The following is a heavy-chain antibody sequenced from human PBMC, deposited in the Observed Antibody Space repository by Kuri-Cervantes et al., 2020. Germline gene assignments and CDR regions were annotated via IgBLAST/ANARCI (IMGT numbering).Heavy chain of an antibody. CDR3: AREGPPRSGSCFDY. D-gene: IGHD1-26*01. Sequence: GESLKISCAASGFTFSSYAMSWVRQAPGKGLEWVSAISGSGGSTYYADSVKCRFTISRDNAKNSLYLQMNSLRDEDTAVYYCAREGPPRSGSCFDYWGQGTLVTVSS. V-gene: IGHV3-23*01. CDR1: GFTFSSYA. J-gene: IGHJ4*02. CDR2: ISGSGGST.